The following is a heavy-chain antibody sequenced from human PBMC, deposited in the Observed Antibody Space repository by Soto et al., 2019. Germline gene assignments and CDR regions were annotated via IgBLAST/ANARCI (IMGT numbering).Heavy chain of an antibody. CDR3: AKNYYESGRYYLFDA. Sequence: PGESLKISCAASDFTFGDFAMSWVRQAPGKWLEWVASISASSRSTYYADSVRGRFSISRDNSKNTLVLQMKILTAADTALYFCAKNYYESGRYYLFDAWGQGTQVNVSS. CDR1: DFTFGDFA. V-gene: IGHV3-23*01. CDR2: ISASSRST. D-gene: IGHD3-10*01. J-gene: IGHJ5*02.